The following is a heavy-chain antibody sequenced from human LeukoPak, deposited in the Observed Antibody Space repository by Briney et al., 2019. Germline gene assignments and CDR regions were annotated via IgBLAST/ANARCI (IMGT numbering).Heavy chain of an antibody. J-gene: IGHJ4*02. CDR2: IIPIFGTA. V-gene: IGHV1-69*05. CDR3: ATAGGSSGYHNFDY. CDR1: GGTFSSYA. D-gene: IGHD3-22*01. Sequence: ASVKVSCKASGGTFSSYAISWVRQAPGQGLECMGGIIPIFGTANYAQKFQGRVTITTDESTSTAYMELSSLRSEDTAVYYCATAGGSSGYHNFDYWGQGTLVTVSS.